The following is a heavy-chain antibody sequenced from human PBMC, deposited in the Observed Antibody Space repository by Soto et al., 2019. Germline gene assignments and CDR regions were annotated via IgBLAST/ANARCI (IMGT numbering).Heavy chain of an antibody. CDR3: GKDGDYGDSAGGLGESYDV. J-gene: IGHJ3*01. CDR2: INWNSGTL. CDR1: GLNFAKYA. V-gene: IGHV3-9*01. D-gene: IGHD4-17*01. Sequence: EVQLVESGGGLVQPGGSLRLSCTASGLNFAKYAMNWVRQAPGRGREWVSGINWNSGTLDYADSVKGRFTISRDNARKSMYLQVHRLSADDTALYYCGKDGDYGDSAGGLGESYDVWGRGTMVTVSS.